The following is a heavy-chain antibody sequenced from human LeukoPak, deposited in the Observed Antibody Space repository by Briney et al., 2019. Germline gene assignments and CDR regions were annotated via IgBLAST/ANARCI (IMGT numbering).Heavy chain of an antibody. J-gene: IGHJ4*01. Sequence: GGSLRLSCAASGFTFRDYAINWVRQAPGKGLEWVSSISAAGGATYYADSVKGRFASSRVNSKNVVYLQMNSLRPDDTAVYYCARGVQLWYFDYWGHGTLVAVSS. CDR3: ARGVQLWYFDY. V-gene: IGHV3-23*01. CDR2: ISAAGGAT. CDR1: GFTFRDYA. D-gene: IGHD1-1*01.